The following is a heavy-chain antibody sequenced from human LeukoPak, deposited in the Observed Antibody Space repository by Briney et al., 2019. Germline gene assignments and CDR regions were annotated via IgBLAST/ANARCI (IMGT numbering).Heavy chain of an antibody. CDR1: GYTFTSYG. D-gene: IGHD2-15*01. CDR2: ISAYNGDT. J-gene: IGHJ4*02. Sequence: ASVKVSCKASGYTFTSYGISCVRQAPGQGLEWMAWISAYNGDTDYAQKLQGRVTLTTDTSTSTAYMELRSLRSDDTAVYYCARGNHDIIGFVDYWGQGTLVTVSS. V-gene: IGHV1-18*01. CDR3: ARGNHDIIGFVDY.